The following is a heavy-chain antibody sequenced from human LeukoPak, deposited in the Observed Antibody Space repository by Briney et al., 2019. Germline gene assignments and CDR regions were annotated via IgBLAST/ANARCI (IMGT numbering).Heavy chain of an antibody. CDR3: AKRGDSSGY. CDR2: ISDRGDDS. CDR1: GFTFSDYA. Sequence: PGGSLRLSCAGSGFTFSDYAMNWVRQAPGRGLEWVSVISDRGDDSLYADSVKGRFTISRDNSKNTLYLQMNSLRAEDTSVYYCAKRGDSSGYWGQGTLVTVSS. J-gene: IGHJ4*02. D-gene: IGHD3-22*01. V-gene: IGHV3-23*01.